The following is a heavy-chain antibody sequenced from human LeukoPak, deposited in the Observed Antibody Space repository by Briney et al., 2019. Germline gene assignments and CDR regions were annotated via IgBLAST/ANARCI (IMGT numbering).Heavy chain of an antibody. CDR1: GGSFSGYY. J-gene: IGHJ3*02. Sequence: PSETLSLTCAVYGGSFSGYYGSWIRQPPGKGLEWIGEINHSGSTNYNPSLKSRVTISIDTSKNHFSLKLSSVTAADTAVYYCARDLVTVTKGFDIWGQGTMVSVSS. D-gene: IGHD4-17*01. CDR3: ARDLVTVTKGFDI. CDR2: INHSGST. V-gene: IGHV4-34*01.